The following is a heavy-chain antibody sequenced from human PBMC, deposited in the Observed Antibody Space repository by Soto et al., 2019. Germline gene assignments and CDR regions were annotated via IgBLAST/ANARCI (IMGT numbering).Heavy chain of an antibody. D-gene: IGHD1-7*01. J-gene: IGHJ3*02. CDR3: AKVLELRNDAFDI. CDR2: ISGSGGST. V-gene: IGHV3-23*01. Sequence: GGSLSLSCAASGFTFSSYAMSWVRQAPGKGLEWVSAISGSGGSTYYADSVKGRFTISRDNSKNTLYLQMNSLRAEDTAVYYCAKVLELRNDAFDIWGQGTMVTVSS. CDR1: GFTFSSYA.